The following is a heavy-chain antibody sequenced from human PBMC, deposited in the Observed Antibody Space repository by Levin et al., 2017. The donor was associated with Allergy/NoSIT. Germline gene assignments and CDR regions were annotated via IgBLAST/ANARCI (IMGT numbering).Heavy chain of an antibody. CDR1: GFTFSTHG. CDR2: ISYDGSNK. J-gene: IGHJ4*02. V-gene: IGHV3-30*18. CDR3: AKEEGYDSGSYYNYFDH. Sequence: SCAASGFTFSTHGMHWVRQAPGKGLEWVALISYDGSNKYYADSVKGRFTISRDNSKNTLYLQMNSLRTEDTALYYCAKEEGYDSGSYYNYFDHWGQGTLVTVSS. D-gene: IGHD3-10*01.